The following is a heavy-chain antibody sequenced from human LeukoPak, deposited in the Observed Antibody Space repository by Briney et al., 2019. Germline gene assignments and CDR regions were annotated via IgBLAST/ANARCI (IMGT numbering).Heavy chain of an antibody. CDR1: GFTFSSYW. J-gene: IGHJ4*02. CDR3: AKASGSYPFDY. Sequence: GGSLRLSCAASGFTFSSYWMHWVRQAPGKGLMWISRVDNDGGSIIYADSVKGRFTISRDNAKNTLYLQMNSLRAEDTAVYYCAKASGSYPFDYWGQGTLVTVSS. V-gene: IGHV3-74*01. D-gene: IGHD1-26*01. CDR2: VDNDGGSI.